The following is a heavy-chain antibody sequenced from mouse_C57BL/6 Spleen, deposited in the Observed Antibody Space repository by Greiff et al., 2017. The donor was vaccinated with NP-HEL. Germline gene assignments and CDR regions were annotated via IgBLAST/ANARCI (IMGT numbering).Heavy chain of an antibody. Sequence: VQLQQPGAELVKPGASVKLSCKASGYTFTSYWMHWVKQRPGQGLEWIGMIHPNSGSTNYNEKFKSKATLTVDKSSSTAYMQLSSLTSEDSAVYYCARNGVVATEGAWFAYWGQGTLVTVSA. D-gene: IGHD1-1*01. V-gene: IGHV1-64*01. J-gene: IGHJ3*01. CDR1: GYTFTSYW. CDR2: IHPNSGST. CDR3: ARNGVVATEGAWFAY.